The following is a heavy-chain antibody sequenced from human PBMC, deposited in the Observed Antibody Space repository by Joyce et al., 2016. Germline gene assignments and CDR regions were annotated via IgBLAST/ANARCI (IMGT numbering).Heavy chain of an antibody. D-gene: IGHD6-19*01. CDR3: ARRSVEVAAWFFDH. J-gene: IGHJ4*02. V-gene: IGHV5-51*01. CDR2: INPADSDT. Sequence: EVQPVLSGAEVKTPGESLRISCTGSGYSFSKYWIGWVRQMPGKGLDWMGSINPADSDTRYSPSFQGQVTCSADKSITTAYLQGSGLKASDTALYFCARRSVEVAAWFFDHWGQGTLVTVSS. CDR1: GYSFSKYW.